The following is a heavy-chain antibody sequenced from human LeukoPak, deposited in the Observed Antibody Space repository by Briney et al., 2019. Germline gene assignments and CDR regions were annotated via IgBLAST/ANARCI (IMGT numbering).Heavy chain of an antibody. V-gene: IGHV4-59*01. D-gene: IGHD3-22*01. Sequence: SETLSLTCTVSGGSIRSYYWSWIRQPPGKGLEWIGYIYDSGSTNYNRSLTSRVTITVDTSKNQFSLKLSSVTAADTAVYYCARGRDSSGYYYSAQSPYYFDYWGQGTLVTVSS. CDR2: IYDSGST. J-gene: IGHJ4*02. CDR1: GGSIRSYY. CDR3: ARGRDSSGYYYSAQSPYYFDY.